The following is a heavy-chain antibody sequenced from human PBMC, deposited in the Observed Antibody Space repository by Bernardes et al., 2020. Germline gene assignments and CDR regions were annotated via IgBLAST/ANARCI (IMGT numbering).Heavy chain of an antibody. V-gene: IGHV3-21*01. Sequence: GSLRLSCAASGFTFSSYSMNWVRQAPGKGLEWVSSISSSSSYIYYADSVKGRFTISRDNAKNSLYLQMNSLRAEDTAVYYCARGIDGDYPKFDPWGQGTLVTVSS. CDR3: ARGIDGDYPKFDP. CDR2: ISSSSSYI. J-gene: IGHJ5*02. D-gene: IGHD4-17*01. CDR1: GFTFSSYS.